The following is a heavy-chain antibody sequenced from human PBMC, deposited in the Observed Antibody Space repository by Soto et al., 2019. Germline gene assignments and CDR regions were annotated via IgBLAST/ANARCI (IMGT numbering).Heavy chain of an antibody. Sequence: EVQLVESGGGLVKPGGSLRLSCAASGFSFSNAWMNWVRQAPGEGLEWVGRIKRITDGGTTEFAAPVKGRFTISRDDSKNTLYLQMNSLKIEDTAVYYCTTRKITTNDYWGQGTLVTVSS. CDR3: TTRKITTNDY. CDR2: IKRITDGGTT. CDR1: GFSFSNAW. V-gene: IGHV3-15*07. D-gene: IGHD3-22*01. J-gene: IGHJ4*02.